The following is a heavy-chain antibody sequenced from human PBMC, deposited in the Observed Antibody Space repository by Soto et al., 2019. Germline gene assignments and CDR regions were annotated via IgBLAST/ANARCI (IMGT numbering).Heavy chain of an antibody. CDR3: ASVDGAVAGNFDY. V-gene: IGHV4-4*02. CDR2: IYHSGST. CDR1: GGSISSSTW. J-gene: IGHJ4*02. Sequence: QVQLQESGPGLVKPSGTLSLTCAVSGGSISSSTWWSWVRQPPGKGLEWIGEIYHSGSTNYNPSLKSRVTISVDKYKNQFSLMLSSVTHADTAVYYSASVDGAVAGNFDYWGQGSRVTDSS. D-gene: IGHD6-19*01.